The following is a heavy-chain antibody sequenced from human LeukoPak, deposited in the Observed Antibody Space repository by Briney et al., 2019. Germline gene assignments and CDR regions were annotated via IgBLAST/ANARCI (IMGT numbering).Heavy chain of an antibody. J-gene: IGHJ4*02. D-gene: IGHD1-26*01. V-gene: IGHV1-46*01. CDR1: GYTFISYY. Sequence: GASVKVSCKASGYTFISYYMHWVRQAPGQGLEWMGIINPSGGSTSYAQKFQGRVTMTRDMSTSTVYMELSSLRSEDTAVYYCARGRPGGHSWNYWGQGTLVTVSS. CDR2: INPSGGST. CDR3: ARGRPGGHSWNY.